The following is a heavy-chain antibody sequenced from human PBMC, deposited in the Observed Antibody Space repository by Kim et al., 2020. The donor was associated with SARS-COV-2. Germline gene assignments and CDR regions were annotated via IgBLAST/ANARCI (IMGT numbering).Heavy chain of an antibody. CDR3: VRGESKGYSY. CDR2: IYTDRGNT. Sequence: ASVKVSCKASGYTFTTNAIHWVRQAPGQRLEWMGWIYTDRGNTKYSEKFQGRVTITRDTSASTVYMELSSLTSEDTATYYCVRGESKGYSYWGQGTLVTVSS. CDR1: GYTFTTNA. J-gene: IGHJ4*02. D-gene: IGHD5-18*01. V-gene: IGHV1-3*04.